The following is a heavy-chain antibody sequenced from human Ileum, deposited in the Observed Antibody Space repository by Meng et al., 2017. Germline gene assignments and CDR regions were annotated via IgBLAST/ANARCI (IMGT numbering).Heavy chain of an antibody. CDR2: TYYMSRWYN. V-gene: IGHV6-1*01. J-gene: IGHJ4*02. D-gene: IGHD7-27*01. CDR3: AGKDWGEGLDF. CDR1: GDSVTSDTGA. Sequence: HVQLRKPGPVLVKASQTLFLTCPISGDSVTSDTGAWNWIRQSPSRGLEWLGRTYYMSRWYNNYAVSVKSRITINPDTSKNQFSLQLNAVTPDDTAVYYCAGKDWGEGLDFWDQGTLVTVSS.